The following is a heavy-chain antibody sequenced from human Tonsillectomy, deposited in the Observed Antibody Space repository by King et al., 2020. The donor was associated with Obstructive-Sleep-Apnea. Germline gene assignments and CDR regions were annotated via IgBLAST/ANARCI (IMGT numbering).Heavy chain of an antibody. D-gene: IGHD3-9*01. CDR1: GFTFSSYS. V-gene: IGHV3-48*04. Sequence: VQLVESGGGLVQPGGSLRLSCAASGFTFSSYSMNWVRQAPGKGLEGGSYISGTGSIMYYADSVKGRFTISRDNAKNSLYLQMKSLRAEDTAVYYCAQEVDDILTGCKDYWGQGTQVTVSS. J-gene: IGHJ4*02. CDR2: ISGTGSIM. CDR3: AQEVDDILTGCKDY.